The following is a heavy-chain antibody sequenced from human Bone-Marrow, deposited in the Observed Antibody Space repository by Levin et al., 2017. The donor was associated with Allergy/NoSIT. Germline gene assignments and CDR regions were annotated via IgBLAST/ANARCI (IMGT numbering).Heavy chain of an antibody. Sequence: SVKVSCKALGGTFSSYGITWMRQAPGHGPEWIGAIIPIFGTPHYAQRLQGRVTITADESTSTAYMEMRSLKSEDTAVYYCARDGYYGDRQFYNGMDVWGQGTTVTVSS. CDR3: ARDGYYGDRQFYNGMDV. J-gene: IGHJ6*02. CDR2: IIPIFGTP. V-gene: IGHV1-69*13. CDR1: GGTFSSYG. D-gene: IGHD4-17*01.